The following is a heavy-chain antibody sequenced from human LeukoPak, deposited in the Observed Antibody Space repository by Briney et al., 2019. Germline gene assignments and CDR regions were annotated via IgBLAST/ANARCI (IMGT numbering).Heavy chain of an antibody. CDR2: IWYDGSNK. V-gene: IGHV3-33*01. CDR1: GFTFSSYG. D-gene: IGHD1-26*01. CDR3: ARRGPSGSHYFDY. J-gene: IGHJ4*02. Sequence: GRSLRLSCAASGFTFSSYGMLWVRQVPGKGLEWVTLIWYDGSNKLYADSVKGRFTIARDNSKNTLYLQINSLRAEDTAVYYCARRGPSGSHYFDYWGQGTLVTLSS.